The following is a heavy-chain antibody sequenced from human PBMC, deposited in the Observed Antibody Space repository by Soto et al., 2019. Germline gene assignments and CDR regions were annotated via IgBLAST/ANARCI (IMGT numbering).Heavy chain of an antibody. J-gene: IGHJ4*02. V-gene: IGHV1-2*02. D-gene: IGHD3-10*01. Sequence: ASVKVSCKASGYTFTDYYIHWVRQAPGQGLEWMGWINPNTGVTHYAQRFQGRVIMTRDTSISTAYMDLSRLRSDDAALYFCARVKSGSYFLLLFAYWGQGTQVTVSS. CDR2: INPNTGVT. CDR3: ARVKSGSYFLLLFAY. CDR1: GYTFTDYY.